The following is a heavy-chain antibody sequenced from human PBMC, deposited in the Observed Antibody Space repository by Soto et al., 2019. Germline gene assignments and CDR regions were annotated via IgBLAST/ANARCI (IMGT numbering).Heavy chain of an antibody. CDR1: GGSISSYY. V-gene: IGHV4-59*01. J-gene: IGHJ4*02. CDR2: IYYSGST. D-gene: IGHD2-21*02. Sequence: SETLSLTCTVSGGSISSYYWSWIRQPPGKGLEWIGYIYYSGSTNYNPSLKSRVTISVDTSKNQFSLKLSSVTAADTAVYYCASPASYCGGDCYANWGQGTLVTVSS. CDR3: ASPASYCGGDCYAN.